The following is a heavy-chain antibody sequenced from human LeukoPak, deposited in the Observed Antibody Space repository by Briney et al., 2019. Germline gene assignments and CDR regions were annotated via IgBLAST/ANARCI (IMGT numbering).Heavy chain of an antibody. J-gene: IGHJ6*03. CDR2: IIPIFGTA. D-gene: IGHD3-10*01. CDR3: ARVAGSGPGYYYYYYMDV. V-gene: IGHV1-69*13. CDR1: GGTFSSYA. Sequence: ASVKVSCKASGGTFSSYAISWVRQAPGQGLEWMGGIIPIFGTANYAQKFQGRVTITADESTSTAYMGLSSLRSEDTAVYHCARVAGSGPGYYYYYYMDVWGKGTTVTISS.